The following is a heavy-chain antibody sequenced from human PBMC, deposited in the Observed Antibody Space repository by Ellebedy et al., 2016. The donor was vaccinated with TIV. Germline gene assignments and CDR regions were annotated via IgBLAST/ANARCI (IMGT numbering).Heavy chain of an antibody. CDR1: GGSFSGYY. Sequence: SETLSLXXAVYGGSFSGYYWSWIRQPPGKGLEWIGYIYYSGSTYYNPSLKSRVTISVDTSKNQFSLKLSSVTAADTAVYYCASSYGDRDRNWFDPWGQGTLVTVSS. J-gene: IGHJ5*02. CDR2: IYYSGST. V-gene: IGHV4-30-4*01. D-gene: IGHD4-17*01. CDR3: ASSYGDRDRNWFDP.